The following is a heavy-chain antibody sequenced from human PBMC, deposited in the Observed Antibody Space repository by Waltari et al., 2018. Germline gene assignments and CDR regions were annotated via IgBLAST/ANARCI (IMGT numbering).Heavy chain of an antibody. Sequence: QVQLQQWGAGLLKPSETLSLTCAVYGGSFSGSSWSWFRHPPGKGLEWIGEINHSGSTNYNPSLKSRVTISVDTSKNQFSLKLSSVTAADTAVYYCARKMVITGYYFDYWGQGTLVTVSS. CDR1: GGSFSGSS. CDR2: INHSGST. J-gene: IGHJ4*02. V-gene: IGHV4-34*01. D-gene: IGHD3-22*01. CDR3: ARKMVITGYYFDY.